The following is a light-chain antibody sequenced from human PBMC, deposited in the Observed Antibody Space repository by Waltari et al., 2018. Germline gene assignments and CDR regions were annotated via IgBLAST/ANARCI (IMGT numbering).Light chain of an antibody. CDR2: VNSDGSH. V-gene: IGLV4-69*01. Sequence: QLVLTQSPSASASLGASLKLTCTLSSGHSTNVIAWRQKRPEKGPRYLMKVNSDGSHNKGDEIPDRFSGSSSGAERYLTISSLQSEDEADYYCQTGGHGTWVFGGGTKLTVL. CDR3: QTGGHGTWV. J-gene: IGLJ3*02. CDR1: SGHSTNV.